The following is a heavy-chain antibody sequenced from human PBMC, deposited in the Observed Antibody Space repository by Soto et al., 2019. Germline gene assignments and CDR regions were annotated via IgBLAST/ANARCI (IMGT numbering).Heavy chain of an antibody. CDR2: IIPIFGTA. D-gene: IGHD2-21*02. V-gene: IGHV1-69*13. Sequence: SVKVSCKASGVTFSSYAISWVRQAPGQGLEWMGGIIPIFGTANYAQKFQGRVTITADESTSTAYMELSSLRSEDTAVYYCARGRIVVVTATYYYYYGMDVWGQGTTVTVSS. J-gene: IGHJ6*02. CDR1: GVTFSSYA. CDR3: ARGRIVVVTATYYYYYGMDV.